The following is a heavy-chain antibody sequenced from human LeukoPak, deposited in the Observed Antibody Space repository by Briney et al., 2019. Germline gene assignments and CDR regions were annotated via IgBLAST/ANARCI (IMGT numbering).Heavy chain of an antibody. V-gene: IGHV1-2*02. Sequence: ASVKVSCKASGYTFTGYYLHWVRQAPGQGLEWMGCVNPNSGDTNYAQKFQGSVTMTRDTSISTVYMELSRLRSDDTAVYYCARVSRKIVVVVAATGRYAFDIWGQGTMVTVSS. CDR2: VNPNSGDT. J-gene: IGHJ3*02. CDR1: GYTFTGYY. D-gene: IGHD2-15*01. CDR3: ARVSRKIVVVVAATGRYAFDI.